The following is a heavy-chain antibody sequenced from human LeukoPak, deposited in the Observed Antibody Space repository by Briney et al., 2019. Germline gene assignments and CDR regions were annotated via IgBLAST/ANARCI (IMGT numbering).Heavy chain of an antibody. V-gene: IGHV3-30*02. J-gene: IGHJ4*02. Sequence: GGSLRLSCAASGFTFSSYGMHWVRQAPGKGLEWVAVIRYDGSNKYYADSVKGRFTISRDNSKNTLYLQMNSLRAEDTAVYYCAKDRVPFTMVRGATGLWGQGTLVTVSS. CDR3: AKDRVPFTMVRGATGL. CDR1: GFTFSSYG. CDR2: IRYDGSNK. D-gene: IGHD3-10*01.